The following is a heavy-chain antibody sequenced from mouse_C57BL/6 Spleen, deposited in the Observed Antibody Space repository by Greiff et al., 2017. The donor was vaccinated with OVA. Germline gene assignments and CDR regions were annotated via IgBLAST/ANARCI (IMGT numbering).Heavy chain of an antibody. Sequence: VQLQQSGAELVRPGASVTLSCKASGYTFTDYEMHWVKQTPVHGLEWIGAIDPETGGTAYNQKFKGKAILTAAKSSSTAYMELRSLTSEDSAVYYCTRRYGSSYWYFDVWGTGTTVTVSS. CDR2: IDPETGGT. V-gene: IGHV1-15*01. CDR1: GYTFTDYE. D-gene: IGHD1-1*01. CDR3: TRRYGSSYWYFDV. J-gene: IGHJ1*03.